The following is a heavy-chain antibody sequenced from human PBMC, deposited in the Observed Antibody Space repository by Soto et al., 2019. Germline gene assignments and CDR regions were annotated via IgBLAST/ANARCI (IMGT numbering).Heavy chain of an antibody. CDR1: GGSLSGYS. CDR2: VKDGGHP. V-gene: IGHV4-34*01. D-gene: IGHD5-12*01. Sequence: QVQLPPWGAGLLKPSETLSLNCAVTGGSLSGYSWSWIRQPPGKGLVWIGEVKDGGHPTSSPSLSGRVTISSDTSNNRFSRGLNSVTAADTGVYYCARGQEGVVATHWAQGSLVTVAS. J-gene: IGHJ4*02. CDR3: ARGQEGVVATH.